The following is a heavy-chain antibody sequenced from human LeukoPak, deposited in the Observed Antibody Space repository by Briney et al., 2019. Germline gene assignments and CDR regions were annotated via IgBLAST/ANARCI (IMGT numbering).Heavy chain of an antibody. J-gene: IGHJ3*01. V-gene: IGHV3-53*01. CDR2: IYSGGSA. CDR3: ARARGYYDSSGYYGLGAFDL. D-gene: IGHD3-22*01. CDR1: GFTLSSNY. Sequence: GGSLRLSCAASGFTLSSNYMSWVRQAPGEGLEWVSVIYSGGSAYYADSVTGRFTISRDNSKNTLYLQMNSLRAEDTAVYYCARARGYYDSSGYYGLGAFDLWGQGTMVTVSS.